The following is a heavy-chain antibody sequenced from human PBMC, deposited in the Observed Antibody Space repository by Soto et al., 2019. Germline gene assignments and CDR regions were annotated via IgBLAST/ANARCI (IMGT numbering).Heavy chain of an antibody. Sequence: QVQLVESGGGVVQPGRSLRLSCAASGFTFSSYGMHWVRQAPGKGLEWVAVIWYDGSNKYYADSVKGGFTISRDNSKNTLYLQMNSLRAEDTAVSYCARDRGGRSQGGWYYYGMAVWGQGTTVTVSS. CDR2: IWYDGSNK. CDR3: ARDRGGRSQGGWYYYGMAV. J-gene: IGHJ6*02. CDR1: GFTFSSYG. V-gene: IGHV3-33*01. D-gene: IGHD1-26*01.